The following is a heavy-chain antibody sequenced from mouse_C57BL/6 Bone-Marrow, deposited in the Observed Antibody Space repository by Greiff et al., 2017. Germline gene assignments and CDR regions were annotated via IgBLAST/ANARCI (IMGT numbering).Heavy chain of an antibody. D-gene: IGHD2-1*01. Sequence: EVQLQQSGTVLARPGASVKMSCKTSGYTFTSYWMHWVNQRPGQGLEWIGAIYPGNSDTSYNQKFKGKAKLTAVTSASTAYMELSSLTNEDSAVYYCTRVSYGNYVNFDYWGQGTTLTVSS. CDR2: IYPGNSDT. J-gene: IGHJ2*01. V-gene: IGHV1-5*01. CDR3: TRVSYGNYVNFDY. CDR1: GYTFTSYW.